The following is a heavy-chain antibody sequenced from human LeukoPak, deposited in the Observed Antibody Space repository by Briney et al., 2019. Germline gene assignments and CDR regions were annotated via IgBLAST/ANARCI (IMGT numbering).Heavy chain of an antibody. Sequence: PSETLSLTCTVSGGSISSYCWSWIRQPPGKGLEWIGYIYYSGSTNYNPSLKSRVTISVDTSKNQFSLKLSSVTAADTAVYYCASVDDYGDYGGAFDIWGQGTMVTVSS. D-gene: IGHD4-17*01. CDR1: GGSISSYC. CDR2: IYYSGST. CDR3: ASVDDYGDYGGAFDI. V-gene: IGHV4-59*01. J-gene: IGHJ3*02.